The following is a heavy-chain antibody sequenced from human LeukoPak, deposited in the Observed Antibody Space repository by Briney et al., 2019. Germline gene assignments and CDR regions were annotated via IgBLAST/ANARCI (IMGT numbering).Heavy chain of an antibody. CDR1: GGSFSGYY. V-gene: IGHV4-34*01. J-gene: IGHJ6*04. CDR3: ARGGSGSGSYRGYYYYYYGMDV. Sequence: SETLSLTCAVYGGSFSGYYWSWIRQPPGKGLEWIGEINHSGSTNYNPSLKSRVTIPVDTSKNQFSLKLSSVTAADTAVYYCARGGSGSGSYRGYYYYYYGMDVWGKGTTVTVSS. CDR2: INHSGST. D-gene: IGHD3-10*01.